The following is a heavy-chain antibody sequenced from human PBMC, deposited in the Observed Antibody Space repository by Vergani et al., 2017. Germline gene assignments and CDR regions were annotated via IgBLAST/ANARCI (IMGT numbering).Heavy chain of an antibody. CDR1: GFTFSSYA. J-gene: IGHJ5*02. Sequence: EVQLLESGGGLVQPGGSLRLSCAASGFTFSSYAMSWVRQAPGKGLEWVSAISGSGGSTYYADSVKGRFTISRDNSKNTLYLQMNSLRAEDTAIYYCAKGEYCSSTSCYPENWFDPWGQGTLVTVSS. D-gene: IGHD2-2*01. CDR2: ISGSGGST. V-gene: IGHV3-23*01. CDR3: AKGEYCSSTSCYPENWFDP.